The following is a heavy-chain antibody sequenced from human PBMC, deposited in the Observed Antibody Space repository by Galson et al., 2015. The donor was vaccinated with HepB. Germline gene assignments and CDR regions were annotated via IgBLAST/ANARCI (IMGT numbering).Heavy chain of an antibody. D-gene: IGHD3-10*01. CDR3: ARALRITMVRGGEGY. CDR2: INAGNGNT. CDR1: GYTFTSYA. Sequence: SVKVSCKASGYTFTSYAMHWVRQAPGQRLEWMGWINAGNGNTKYSQKFQGRVTITRDTSASTAYMELSSLRSEDTAVYYCARALRITMVRGGEGYWGQGTLVTVSS. V-gene: IGHV1-3*01. J-gene: IGHJ4*02.